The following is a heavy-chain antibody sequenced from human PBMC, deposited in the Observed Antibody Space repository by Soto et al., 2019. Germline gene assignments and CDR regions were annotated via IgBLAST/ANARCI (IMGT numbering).Heavy chain of an antibody. CDR2: INHSGST. Sequence: SETLSLTCAVYGGSFSGYYWSWIRQPPGKGLEWIGEINHSGSTNYNPSLKSRVTISVDTSKNQFSLKLSSVTAADTAVYYCARGRISPYYYGSGSYYREVDYWGQGTLVTVS. CDR1: GGSFSGYY. CDR3: ARGRISPYYYGSGSYYREVDY. J-gene: IGHJ4*02. V-gene: IGHV4-34*01. D-gene: IGHD3-10*01.